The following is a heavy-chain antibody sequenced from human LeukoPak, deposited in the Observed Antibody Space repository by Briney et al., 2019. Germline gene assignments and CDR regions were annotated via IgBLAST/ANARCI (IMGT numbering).Heavy chain of an antibody. D-gene: IGHD3-9*01. CDR3: ARGSTYYDILTGYYLGY. CDR1: GFTFSSYW. Sequence: GGSLRLSCAASGFTFSSYWMSWVRQAPGKGLEWVANIKQDGSEKYYADSVKGRFTISRDNAKNSLYLQMNSLRAEDTAVYYCARGSTYYDILTGYYLGYWGQGTLVTVSS. J-gene: IGHJ4*02. CDR2: IKQDGSEK. V-gene: IGHV3-7*01.